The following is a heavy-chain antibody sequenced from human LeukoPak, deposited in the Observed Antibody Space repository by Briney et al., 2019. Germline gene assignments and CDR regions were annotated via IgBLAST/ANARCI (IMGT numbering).Heavy chain of an antibody. CDR2: IYNSGNT. CDR1: GGSITSYY. D-gene: IGHD7-27*01. V-gene: IGHV4-4*07. CDR3: ARDPGE. Sequence: SETLSLTCTVSGGSITSYYWSWIRQPAGKGLEWIGRIYNSGNTNYNSSLKSRVTMPVDTSKNQFSLKLTSVTAADTAVYYCARDPGEWGQGTLVTVSS. J-gene: IGHJ4*02.